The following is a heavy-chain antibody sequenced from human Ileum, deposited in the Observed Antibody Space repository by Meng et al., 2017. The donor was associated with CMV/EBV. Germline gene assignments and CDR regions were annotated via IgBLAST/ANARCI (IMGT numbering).Heavy chain of an antibody. Sequence: ASVKVSCKASGYTFTGYYMHWVRQAPGQGLEWMGWINPNSGGTNYAQKFQGRVTMTRDTSISTAYMELSRLRSDDTAVYYCARDGVVVPAAIYYYYYGMDVWGQGNMVNVSS. J-gene: IGHJ6*02. CDR2: INPNSGGT. CDR3: ARDGVVVPAAIYYYYYGMDV. CDR1: GYTFTGYY. V-gene: IGHV1-2*02. D-gene: IGHD2-2*01.